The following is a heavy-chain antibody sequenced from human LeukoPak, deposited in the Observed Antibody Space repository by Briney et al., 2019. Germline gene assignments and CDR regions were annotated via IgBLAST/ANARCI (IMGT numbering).Heavy chain of an antibody. CDR2: IGPTGSDR. CDR1: GLTFSTSG. J-gene: IGHJ4*02. D-gene: IGHD1-14*01. V-gene: IGHV3-21*06. Sequence: GGSLRLSCTASGLTFSTSGFNWVRQAPGKGLEGVASIGPTGSDRYKADSIKGRFTISRGNANNFLDLQMNSLRAEDTAVYYCATETNGRHYDYWGQGTLLTVSS. CDR3: ATETNGRHYDY.